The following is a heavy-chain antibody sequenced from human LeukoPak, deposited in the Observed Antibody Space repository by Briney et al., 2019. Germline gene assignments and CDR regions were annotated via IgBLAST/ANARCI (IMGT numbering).Heavy chain of an antibody. CDR1: GYTLTTYA. D-gene: IGHD3-9*01. V-gene: IGHV1-3*01. J-gene: IGHJ4*02. CDR3: ARARTQGGTGYYDY. Sequence: ASVKVSCKASGYTLTTYAIHWVRQAPGQRLEWMGWINAGNGNTKYSQKFQGRVTNTRDTSASIAYMELSSLRSEDTAIYYCARARTQGGTGYYDYWGQGTLVTVSS. CDR2: INAGNGNT.